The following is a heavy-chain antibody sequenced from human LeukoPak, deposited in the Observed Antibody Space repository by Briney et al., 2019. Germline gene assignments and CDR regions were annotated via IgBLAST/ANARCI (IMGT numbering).Heavy chain of an antibody. CDR1: GYSISSGYY. J-gene: IGHJ3*01. Sequence: SETLSLTCTVSGYSISSGYYWSWIRQAPGKGLEWIGYIYYSGNTNYNPSLKSRVTISIDTSNNQFSLKLSSVTAADTAVYYCARRDAFDVWGQGTMVTVSS. CDR2: IYYSGNT. V-gene: IGHV4-61*01. CDR3: ARRDAFDV.